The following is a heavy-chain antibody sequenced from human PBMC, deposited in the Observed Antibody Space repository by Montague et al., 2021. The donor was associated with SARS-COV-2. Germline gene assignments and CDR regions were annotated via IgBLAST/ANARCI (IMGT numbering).Heavy chain of an antibody. CDR3: AVELNYFFDY. D-gene: IGHD1-7*01. CDR2: IYHNGKT. J-gene: IGHJ4*02. V-gene: IGHV4-39*01. CDR1: GDSITNTRYF. Sequence: ETLSLTCNVSGDSITNTRYFWGWIRQPPGKALEWIGSIYHNGKTYYNPSLERRALLSIDTSKNQFSLRLSSVIASDTAVYYCAVELNYFFDYWGLGFLVFVSS.